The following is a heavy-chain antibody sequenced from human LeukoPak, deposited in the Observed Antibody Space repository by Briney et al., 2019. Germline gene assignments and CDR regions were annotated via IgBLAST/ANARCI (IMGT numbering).Heavy chain of an antibody. Sequence: GESLKISCKGSGYSFTSYWIGWVRHMPGKGLEWMGSIYPGDSDTRYSPSFQGQVTISADKSISTAYLQWSSLKASDTAMYYCARRRSYYYGSGSYYIRSWFDPWGQGTLVTVSS. V-gene: IGHV5-51*01. CDR2: IYPGDSDT. CDR3: ARRRSYYYGSGSYYIRSWFDP. CDR1: GYSFTSYW. J-gene: IGHJ5*02. D-gene: IGHD3-10*01.